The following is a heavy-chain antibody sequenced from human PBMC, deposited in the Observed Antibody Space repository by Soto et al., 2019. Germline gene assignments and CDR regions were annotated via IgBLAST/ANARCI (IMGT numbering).Heavy chain of an antibody. J-gene: IGHJ6*04. CDR3: AKGVELDV. CDR1: GFSFSSFA. CDR2: IGDSGAST. Sequence: EVLLLESGGGLVQPGGSLRLSCEASGFSFSSFAMNWVRQAPGKGLEWVSAIGDSGASTYYADSVKGRFTISRDNSRNTLSLHLSSPRAEDTAVYYCAKGVELDVWGNGTTVTVSS. D-gene: IGHD1-26*01. V-gene: IGHV3-23*01.